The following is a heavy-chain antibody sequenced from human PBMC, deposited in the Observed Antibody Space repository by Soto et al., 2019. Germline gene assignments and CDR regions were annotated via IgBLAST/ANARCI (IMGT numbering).Heavy chain of an antibody. Sequence: GGSLRLSCAASGFTFSNAWMSWVRQAPGKGLEWVGRIKSKTDGGTTDYAAPVKGRFTISRDDSKNTLYLQMNSLKTEDTAVYYCTTEVALLLWFGEKDYWGQGTLVTGSA. V-gene: IGHV3-15*01. CDR2: IKSKTDGGTT. J-gene: IGHJ4*02. CDR3: TTEVALLLWFGEKDY. CDR1: GFTFSNAW. D-gene: IGHD3-10*01.